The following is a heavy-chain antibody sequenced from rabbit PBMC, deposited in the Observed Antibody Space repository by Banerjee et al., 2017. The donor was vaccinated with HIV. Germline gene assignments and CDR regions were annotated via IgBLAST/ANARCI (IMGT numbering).Heavy chain of an antibody. V-gene: IGHV1S40*01. D-gene: IGHD7-1*01. J-gene: IGHJ2*01. Sequence: QSLEESGGDLVQPEGSLTLTCIASGFSFSSRYYMCWVRQAPGKGLEWIGCMTTGTYFDTWYASWAKGRFTISNTSSTTVTLQMTSLTAADTATYFCVRNYPGYGDAFDPWGPGTLVTVS. CDR2: MTTGTYFDT. CDR3: VRNYPGYGDAFDP. CDR1: GFSFSSRYY.